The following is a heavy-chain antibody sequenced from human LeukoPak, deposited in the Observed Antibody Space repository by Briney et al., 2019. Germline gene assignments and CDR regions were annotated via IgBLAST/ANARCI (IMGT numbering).Heavy chain of an antibody. Sequence: PSETLSLTCTVSSGSISSGAYSWTWLRQPPGKGLEWIVYIYYRGSTYYNPSLHSRVTISADTSKNQFSLELDSVTAADTAVYYCARGWSPASSGTEMWGQGILVTVSS. V-gene: IGHV4-30-2*01. CDR1: SGSISSGAYS. CDR3: ARGWSPASSGTEM. J-gene: IGHJ4*02. D-gene: IGHD6-13*01. CDR2: IYYRGST.